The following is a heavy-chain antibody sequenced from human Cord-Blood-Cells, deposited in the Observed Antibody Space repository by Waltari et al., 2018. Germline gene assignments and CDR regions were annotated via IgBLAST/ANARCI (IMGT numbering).Heavy chain of an antibody. CDR3: ARDKPSLYYYYMDV. Sequence: QVQLVESGGGVVQPGRSLRLSCAASGFTFSSYAMHWVRQAPGKGLEWVAVISYDGSNKYYADSVKGRFTISRDNSKNTLYLQMNSLRAEDTAVYYCARDKPSLYYYYMDVWGKGTTVTVSS. CDR2: ISYDGSNK. V-gene: IGHV3-30*04. CDR1: GFTFSSYA. J-gene: IGHJ6*03.